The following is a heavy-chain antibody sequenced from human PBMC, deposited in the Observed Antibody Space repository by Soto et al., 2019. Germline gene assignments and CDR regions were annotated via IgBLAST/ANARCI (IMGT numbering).Heavy chain of an antibody. J-gene: IGHJ6*02. CDR3: ASFDYGDYSSQPMGV. D-gene: IGHD4-17*01. V-gene: IGHV1-18*01. CDR1: GYTFASCG. CDR2: ISAYNGNT. Sequence: VASVKVSCEASGYTFASCGMSWVRQAPEQGLEWMGWISAYNGNTNYAQKLQGRVTMTTDTSTSTAYMELRSLRSDDTAVYYCASFDYGDYSSQPMGVWGQGTTVTVSS.